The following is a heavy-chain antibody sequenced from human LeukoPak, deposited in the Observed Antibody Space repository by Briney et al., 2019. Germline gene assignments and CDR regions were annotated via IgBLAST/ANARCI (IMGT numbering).Heavy chain of an antibody. CDR2: IDGTSTFT. Sequence: KSGGSLRLSCAAPGFSFSDYYMSWIRQAPGKGLEWLSYIDGTSTFTNYADSVKGRFTISRDNAKNALYLQMNSLRDEDTAVYYCARDLLPSDWGQGTLVTVSS. CDR1: GFSFSDYY. J-gene: IGHJ4*02. V-gene: IGHV3-11*06. D-gene: IGHD2-15*01. CDR3: ARDLLPSD.